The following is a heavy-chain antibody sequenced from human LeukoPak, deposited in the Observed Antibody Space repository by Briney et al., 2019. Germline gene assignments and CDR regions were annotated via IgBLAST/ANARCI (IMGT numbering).Heavy chain of an antibody. CDR1: GGSTSSYY. CDR3: ATLTTVLTPSYFDC. J-gene: IGHJ4*02. CDR2: ISYTGST. V-gene: IGHV4-59*08. Sequence: SGTLSLTCTVSGGSTSSYYWSWIRQPPGKGLEWIGYISYTGSTNYNTSLKSRVTISLDTSKNQFSLKLSSVTAADTAVYYCATLTTVLTPSYFDCWGQGTLVTVSS. D-gene: IGHD4-23*01.